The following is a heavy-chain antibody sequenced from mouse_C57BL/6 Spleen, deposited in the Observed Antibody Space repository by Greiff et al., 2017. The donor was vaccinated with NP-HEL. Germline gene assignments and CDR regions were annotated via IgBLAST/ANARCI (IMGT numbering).Heavy chain of an antibody. D-gene: IGHD2-4*01. J-gene: IGHJ3*01. V-gene: IGHV1-19*01. CDR2: INPYNGCT. CDR3: ARGGYDYDDGSWFAY. Sequence: VQLQQSGPVLVKPGASVKMSCKASGYTFTDYYMNWVKQSHGKSLEWIGVINPYNGCTSYNQKFKGKATLTVDKSSSTAYMELNSLTSEDSAVYYGARGGYDYDDGSWFAYWGQGTLVTVSA. CDR1: GYTFTDYY.